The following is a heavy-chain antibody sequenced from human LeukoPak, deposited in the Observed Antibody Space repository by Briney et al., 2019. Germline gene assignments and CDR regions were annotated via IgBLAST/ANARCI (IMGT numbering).Heavy chain of an antibody. V-gene: IGHV4-59*08. J-gene: IGHJ4*02. Sequence: SETLSLTCTVSGGSITGYYWNWIRQPPGKGLEWIGYIYYSGSTNYNPSLKSRVTISVDTSENQFSLKLNSVTAADTAVYYCAGQGGVATTFDYWGQGTLVTVSS. CDR3: AGQGGVATTFDY. CDR2: IYYSGST. D-gene: IGHD5-12*01. CDR1: GGSITGYY.